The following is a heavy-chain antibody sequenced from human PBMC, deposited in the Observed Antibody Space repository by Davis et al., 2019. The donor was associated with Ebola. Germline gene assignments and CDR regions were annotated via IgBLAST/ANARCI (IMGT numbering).Heavy chain of an antibody. CDR2: INPSGGST. Sequence: ASVKVSCKASGYTFINYYVHWVRQAPGQGFEWMGIINPSGGSTGYAQNFQDRVTMTRDTSTDTVYMELSSLRSEDTAVYYCVRDHLDYSNYVGWFEPWGQGTLVTVSS. D-gene: IGHD4-11*01. J-gene: IGHJ5*02. CDR1: GYTFINYY. V-gene: IGHV1-46*01. CDR3: VRDHLDYSNYVGWFEP.